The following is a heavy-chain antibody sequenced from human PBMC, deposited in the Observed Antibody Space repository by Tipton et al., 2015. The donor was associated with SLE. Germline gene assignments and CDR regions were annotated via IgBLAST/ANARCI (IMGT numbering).Heavy chain of an antibody. CDR1: GGTFSSYA. V-gene: IGHV1-69*18. D-gene: IGHD2-15*01. CDR2: IIPIFGTA. J-gene: IGHJ5*02. Sequence: QLVQSGAEVKKPGSSVKVSCKASGGTFSSYAISWVRQAPGQGLEWMGRIIPIFGTANYAQKFQGRVTITADESTSTAYMELSSLRSEDTAVYYCARTNIVVVVAAYPGWFDPWGQGSLVTVSS. CDR3: ARTNIVVVVAAYPGWFDP.